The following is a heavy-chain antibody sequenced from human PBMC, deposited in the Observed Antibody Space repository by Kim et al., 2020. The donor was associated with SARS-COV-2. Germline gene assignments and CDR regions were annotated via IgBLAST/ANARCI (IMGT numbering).Heavy chain of an antibody. Sequence: GGSLRLSCAASGFTFSGSAMHWVRQASGKGLEWVGRIRSKANSYATAYAASVKGRFTISSDDSKNTAYLQMNSLKTEDTGVYYCTRPGNYDSRGVDVRGQGPTITDSS. V-gene: IGHV3-73*01. D-gene: IGHD3-22*01. J-gene: IGHJ6*02. CDR1: GFTFSGSA. CDR2: IRSKANSYAT. CDR3: TRPGNYDSRGVDV.